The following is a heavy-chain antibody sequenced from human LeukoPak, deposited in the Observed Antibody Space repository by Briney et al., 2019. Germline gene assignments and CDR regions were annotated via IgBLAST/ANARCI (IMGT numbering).Heavy chain of an antibody. CDR3: ARVVWLSYYYGMDV. J-gene: IGHJ6*02. Sequence: SETLSLTCTVSGGSISSYYWSWLRQPPGKGLEWIGYIYYSGSTNYNPSLKSRVTISVDTSKNQFSLKLSSVTAADTAVYYCARVVWLSYYYGMDVWGQGTTVTVSS. V-gene: IGHV4-59*01. CDR1: GGSISSYY. CDR2: IYYSGST. D-gene: IGHD3-22*01.